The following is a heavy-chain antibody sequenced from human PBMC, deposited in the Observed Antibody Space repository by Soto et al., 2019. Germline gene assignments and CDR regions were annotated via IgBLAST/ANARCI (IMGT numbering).Heavy chain of an antibody. CDR1: GFTFSTYW. J-gene: IGHJ5*02. CDR3: STVATNSYDWLDP. D-gene: IGHD5-12*01. Sequence: EVQLVESGGTLVQPGGSLRLSCAASGFTFSTYWMHWVRQAPGKGLVWVSRINSDGTKTTYADSVKGRFTISRDNAKNTVYLQMNSLRAEDTSVYYCSTVATNSYDWLDPLGQGTLVTVSS. V-gene: IGHV3-74*01. CDR2: INSDGTKT.